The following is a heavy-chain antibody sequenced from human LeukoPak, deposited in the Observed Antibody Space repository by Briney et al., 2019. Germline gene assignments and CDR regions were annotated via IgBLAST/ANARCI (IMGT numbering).Heavy chain of an antibody. CDR2: ISAYNGNT. D-gene: IGHD3-3*01. V-gene: IGHV1-18*01. Sequence: GASVKVSCKASGYTFTNYGISWVRQPPGQGLEWMGWISAYNGNTNYAQKLQGRVTMTTDTSTSTAYMELRSLRSDDTAVYYCARVRIPQYYDFWSGHDAFDIWGQGTMVTVSS. CDR3: ARVRIPQYYDFWSGHDAFDI. CDR1: GYTFTNYG. J-gene: IGHJ3*02.